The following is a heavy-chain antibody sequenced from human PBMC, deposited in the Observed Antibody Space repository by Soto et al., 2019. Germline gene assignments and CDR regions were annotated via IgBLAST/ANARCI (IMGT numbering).Heavy chain of an antibody. J-gene: IGHJ4*02. CDR2: ISYDGSNK. CDR3: ARDLSRGITLIALEIHY. D-gene: IGHD3-22*01. V-gene: IGHV3-30-3*01. CDR1: GFTFNNYA. Sequence: PGGSLRLSCAASGFTFNNYAMHWVRQAPGKGLELVAIISYDGSNKFYAESVRGRFTISRDNSKNSVSLQMNSLRSEDTAVYYCARDLSRGITLIALEIHYWGQGTLVTVSS.